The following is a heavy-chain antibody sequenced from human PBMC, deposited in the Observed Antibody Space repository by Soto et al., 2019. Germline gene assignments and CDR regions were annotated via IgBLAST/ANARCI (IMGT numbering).Heavy chain of an antibody. D-gene: IGHD6-19*01. CDR1: GFTFSSYT. J-gene: IGHJ4*02. Sequence: EVQLLESGGGLVQPGGSLRLSCAASGFTFSSYTMNWVRQAPGKGLEWVSSISGSGGSTYYADSVKGRFTISRDNSNNTLYLQMSSPRAEDTAVYCCAKERDVAVWGQGTLVTVSP. V-gene: IGHV3-23*01. CDR2: ISGSGGST. CDR3: AKERDVAV.